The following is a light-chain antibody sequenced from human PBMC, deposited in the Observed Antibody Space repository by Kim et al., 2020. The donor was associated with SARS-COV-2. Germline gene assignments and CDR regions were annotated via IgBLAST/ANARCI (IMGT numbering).Light chain of an antibody. CDR1: QSVDNW. V-gene: IGKV1-5*01. CDR3: QQYHTYAST. J-gene: IGKJ2*01. CDR2: DAS. Sequence: SAYVGDRVTITCRASQSVDNWLAWYQQKPGKAPNLLIYDASNLESGVPSRFSGGRSGTEFTLTITNLQPDDFATYYCQQYHTYASTFGQGTKLEI.